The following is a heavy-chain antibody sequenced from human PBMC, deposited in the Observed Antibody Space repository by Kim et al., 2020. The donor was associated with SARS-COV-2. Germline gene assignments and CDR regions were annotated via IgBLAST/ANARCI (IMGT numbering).Heavy chain of an antibody. D-gene: IGHD6-13*01. CDR2: IYYSGST. V-gene: IGHV4-39*01. Sequence: SETLSLTCTVSGGSISSSSYYWGWIRQPPGKGLEWIGSIYYSGSTYYNPSLKSRVTISVDTSKNQFSLKLSSVTAADTAVYYCARAGEQQLVGTWGQGTLVTVSS. CDR1: GGSISSSSYY. J-gene: IGHJ5*02. CDR3: ARAGEQQLVGT.